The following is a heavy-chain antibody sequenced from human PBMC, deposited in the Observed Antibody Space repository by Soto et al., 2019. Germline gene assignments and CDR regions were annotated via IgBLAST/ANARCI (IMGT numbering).Heavy chain of an antibody. J-gene: IGHJ6*02. CDR3: AKDHTAALPAAGYYGMDV. CDR1: VLTFRSYA. V-gene: IGHV3-23*01. D-gene: IGHD6-13*01. Sequence: RGSMRLSCAASVLTFRSYAMSWVRQAPWKWLEWVSAISGSGGSTYYADSVKGRFTISRETSKNTLYLQMNSLRAEDTAVYYCAKDHTAALPAAGYYGMDVWGQGTTVSVSS. CDR2: ISGSGGST.